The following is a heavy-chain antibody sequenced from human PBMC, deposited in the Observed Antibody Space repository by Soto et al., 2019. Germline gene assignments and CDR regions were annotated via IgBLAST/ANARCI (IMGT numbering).Heavy chain of an antibody. CDR2: ISGIGGST. Sequence: GSLRLACAASGXTFTGFSLSWVRLAPGKGLEWVATISGIGGSTYLADSVNGRLSISIDNSKNTVCLLMNSLRASDTAMYYCARGYNSGWSIHPYYIDYWGPGTLGTVSS. V-gene: IGHV3-23*01. J-gene: IGHJ4*02. D-gene: IGHD6-19*01. CDR1: GXTFTGFS. CDR3: ARGYNSGWSIHPYYIDY.